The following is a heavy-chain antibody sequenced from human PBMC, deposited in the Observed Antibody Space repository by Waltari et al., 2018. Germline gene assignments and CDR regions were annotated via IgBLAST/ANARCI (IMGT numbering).Heavy chain of an antibody. D-gene: IGHD1-26*01. CDR1: GGSISSGGYS. CDR2: IYHSGST. Sequence: LSLTCAVSGGSISSGGYSWSWIRQPPGKGLEWIGYIYHSGSTYYNPSLKSRVTISVDRSKNQFSLKLSSVTAADTAVYYCARGWGAFDYWGQGTLVTVSS. J-gene: IGHJ4*02. V-gene: IGHV4-30-2*01. CDR3: ARGWGAFDY.